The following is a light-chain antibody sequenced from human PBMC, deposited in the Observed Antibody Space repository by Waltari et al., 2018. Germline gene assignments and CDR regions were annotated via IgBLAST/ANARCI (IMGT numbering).Light chain of an antibody. Sequence: EIVLTQSPATLSLSPGERATLSCRASQSVNSYLAWFQQKPGQAPRLLIYDASNRATGVPARFSGTGSGTDFTLTISSLEPEDFAVYCCQQRSNRPLTFGGGTKVEIK. V-gene: IGKV3-11*01. J-gene: IGKJ4*01. CDR2: DAS. CDR3: QQRSNRPLT. CDR1: QSVNSY.